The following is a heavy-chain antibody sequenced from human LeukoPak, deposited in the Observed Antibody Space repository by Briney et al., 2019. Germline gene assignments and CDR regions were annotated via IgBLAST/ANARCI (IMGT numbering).Heavy chain of an antibody. CDR3: ARSWFGGFDY. J-gene: IGHJ4*02. Sequence: PGRSLRLSCAASGFTFSSYAMHWVRQAPGKGLEWVAVISYDGSNKYYADSVKGRFTISRDNSKNTLYLQMNSLRAEDTAVYYCARSWFGGFDYWGQGTLVTVSS. CDR1: GFTFSSYA. V-gene: IGHV3-30-3*01. CDR2: ISYDGSNK. D-gene: IGHD3-10*01.